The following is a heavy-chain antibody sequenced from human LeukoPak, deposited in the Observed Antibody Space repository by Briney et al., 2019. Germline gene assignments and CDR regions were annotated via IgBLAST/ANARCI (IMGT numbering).Heavy chain of an antibody. CDR3: ARDRDSYGMDV. J-gene: IGHJ6*02. CDR2: ISAAGKT. CDR1: GFTFSTYE. V-gene: IGHV3-13*04. Sequence: GGSLRLSCAASGFTFSTYEMHWGRQATGKGLEWVSTISAAGKTYYPGSVKGRFTVSRENARNSLFLQMNSLRAEDTAMYYCARDRDSYGMDVWGQGTTVTVSS. D-gene: IGHD3-10*01.